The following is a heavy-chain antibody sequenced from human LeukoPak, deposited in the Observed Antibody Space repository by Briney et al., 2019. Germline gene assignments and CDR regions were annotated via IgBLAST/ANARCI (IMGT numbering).Heavy chain of an antibody. J-gene: IGHJ4*02. D-gene: IGHD1-1*01. CDR2: INHSGST. Sequence: SETLSLTCTVSGGSISGYYWSWIRQPPGKGLEWIGEINHSGSTNYNPSLKSRVTISVDTSKNQFSLKLSSVTAADTAVYYCARGGWNKFDYWGQGTLVTVSS. CDR3: ARGGWNKFDY. CDR1: GGSISGYY. V-gene: IGHV4-34*01.